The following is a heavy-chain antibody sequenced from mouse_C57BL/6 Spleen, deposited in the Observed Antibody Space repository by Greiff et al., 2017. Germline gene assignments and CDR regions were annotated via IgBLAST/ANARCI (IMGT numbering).Heavy chain of an antibody. Sequence: QVQLQQPGAELVKPGASVKMSCKASGYTFTSYWITWVKQRPGQGLEWIGDIYPGSGSTNYNEKFKSKATLTVDTSSSTAYMQLSSLTSEDSAVYYCAREDDYQAWFAYWGQGTLVTVSA. CDR2: IYPGSGST. D-gene: IGHD2-4*01. J-gene: IGHJ3*01. V-gene: IGHV1-55*01. CDR1: GYTFTSYW. CDR3: AREDDYQAWFAY.